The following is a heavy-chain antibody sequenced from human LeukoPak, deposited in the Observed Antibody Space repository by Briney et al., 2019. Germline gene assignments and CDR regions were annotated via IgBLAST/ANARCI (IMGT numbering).Heavy chain of an antibody. CDR1: GLSFSDYY. D-gene: IGHD6-13*01. CDR2: ISSSGSNT. CDR3: ARADSSSWFDY. J-gene: IGHJ4*02. Sequence: TGGSLRLSCAASGLSFSDYYMVWIRQAPGKGPEWVSVISSSGSNTNYADSVRGRFTVSRDNAKNSLSLQMNRLRPEDSAVYYCARADSSSWFDYWGQGTLVTVSS. V-gene: IGHV3-11*05.